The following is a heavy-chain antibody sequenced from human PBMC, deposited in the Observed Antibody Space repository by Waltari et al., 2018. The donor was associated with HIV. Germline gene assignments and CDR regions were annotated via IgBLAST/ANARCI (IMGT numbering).Heavy chain of an antibody. CDR2: INHSGST. CDR3: ARGSRVDAFDI. Sequence: QVQLQQWGAGLLKPSETLSLTCAVYGGSFSGYYWSWIRQPPGKGLEWIGEINHSGSTNYNPSLKSRVTISVDTSKNQFSLKLSSVTAADTAVYYCARGSRVDAFDIWGQGTMVTVSS. V-gene: IGHV4-34*01. CDR1: GGSFSGYY. J-gene: IGHJ3*02.